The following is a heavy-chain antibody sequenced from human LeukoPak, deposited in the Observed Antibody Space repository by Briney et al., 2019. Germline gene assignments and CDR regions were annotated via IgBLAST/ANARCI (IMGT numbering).Heavy chain of an antibody. Sequence: ASVKVSCKASGYTFTGYHMHWVRQAPGQGLEWMGWINPNSGGTNYAQKFQGRVTMTRDTSISTAYMELSRLRSDDTAVYYCARGWSSGWYRTPSVYWGQGTLVTVSS. CDR3: ARGWSSGWYRTPSVY. CDR2: INPNSGGT. V-gene: IGHV1-2*02. J-gene: IGHJ4*02. CDR1: GYTFTGYH. D-gene: IGHD6-19*01.